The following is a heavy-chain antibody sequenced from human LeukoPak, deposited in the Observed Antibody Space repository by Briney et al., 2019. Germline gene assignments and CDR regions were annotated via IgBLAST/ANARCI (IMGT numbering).Heavy chain of an antibody. CDR1: GFTFSSHA. CDR3: AQDYSGYDLSAGY. V-gene: IGHV3-23*01. D-gene: IGHD5-12*01. CDR2: ISGSGRST. J-gene: IGHJ4*02. Sequence: PGGSLRLSCAASGFTFSSHAMSWVRQALGKGLEWVSVISGSGRSTYYADSVKGRFTISRDNSKYTLYLQMNSLRAEDTGLYYCAQDYSGYDLSAGYWGQGTLVTVSS.